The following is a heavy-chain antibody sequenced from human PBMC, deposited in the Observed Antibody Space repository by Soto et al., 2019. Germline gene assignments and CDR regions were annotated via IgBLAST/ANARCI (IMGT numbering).Heavy chain of an antibody. V-gene: IGHV1-69*13. CDR2: IIPIFGTA. Sequence: GASVKVSCKASGGTFSSYAISWVRQAPGQGLEWMGGIIPIFGTANYAQKFQGRVTITADESTSTAYMELSSLRSEDTAVYYCANSMTTGHYYYYYGMDVWGQGTTVTVSS. CDR1: GGTFSSYA. J-gene: IGHJ6*02. CDR3: ANSMTTGHYYYYYGMDV. D-gene: IGHD4-17*01.